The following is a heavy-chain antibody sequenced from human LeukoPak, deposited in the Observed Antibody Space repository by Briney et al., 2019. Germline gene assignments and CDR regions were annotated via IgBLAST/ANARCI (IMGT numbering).Heavy chain of an antibody. V-gene: IGHV1-18*01. D-gene: IGHD3-22*01. Sequence: ASVKVFCKASGYTLTHFGITWVRQAPGQGLVWRGWIAPYNGDTHYTQSLQDRVTITTDTSARTAYIAVRSLRSDDTDVYYCASRNYYDTTGYYQFYFDYWGQGTLVTVSS. J-gene: IGHJ4*02. CDR3: ASRNYYDTTGYYQFYFDY. CDR2: IAPYNGDT. CDR1: GYTLTHFG.